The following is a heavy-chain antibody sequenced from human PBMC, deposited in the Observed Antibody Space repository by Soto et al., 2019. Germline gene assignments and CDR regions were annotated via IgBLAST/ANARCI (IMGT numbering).Heavy chain of an antibody. CDR1: GYSFTAYY. V-gene: IGHV1-2*02. D-gene: IGHD1-20*01. Sequence: QVQLVQSGAEVKKPGASVKVSCRASGYSFTAYYMYWVRQAPGQGLEWMGWINPNSGGTNYAQNFQGRITMNRDTSISTAYLELSRLRSDDTAVYYCARGNNWNTLDYWGQGTLVTVST. CDR2: INPNSGGT. CDR3: ARGNNWNTLDY. J-gene: IGHJ4*02.